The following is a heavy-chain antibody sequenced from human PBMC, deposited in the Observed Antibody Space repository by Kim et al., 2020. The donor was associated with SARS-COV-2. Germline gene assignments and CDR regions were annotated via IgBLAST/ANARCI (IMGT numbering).Heavy chain of an antibody. CDR3: ARGLAQGSLSIRSERYGMDV. CDR2: ISAYNGHT. D-gene: IGHD5-12*01. V-gene: IGHV1-18*01. CDR1: GYTFSSYG. Sequence: ASVKVSCKASGYTFSSYGISWVRQAPGQGLEWMGWISAYNGHTNYAQKLQGRVTMTTDTSTSTAYMELRSLRSADTAVYYCARGLAQGSLSIRSERYGMDVWGQGTTVTVSS. J-gene: IGHJ6*02.